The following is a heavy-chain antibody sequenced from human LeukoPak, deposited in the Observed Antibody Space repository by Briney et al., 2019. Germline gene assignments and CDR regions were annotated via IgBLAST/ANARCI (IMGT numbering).Heavy chain of an antibody. CDR3: AADGEYAFLV. CDR1: GLTFHNTW. J-gene: IGHJ3*01. V-gene: IGHV3-74*01. CDR2: IINDGITT. Sequence: GGSLRLSCAASGLTFHNTWMHWIRQAPGEGLVWVSRIINDGITTTYADSVKGRFTIFRDNAKKTLYLQMNSLRADDTAVYYCAADGEYAFLVWGQGTMVTVSS.